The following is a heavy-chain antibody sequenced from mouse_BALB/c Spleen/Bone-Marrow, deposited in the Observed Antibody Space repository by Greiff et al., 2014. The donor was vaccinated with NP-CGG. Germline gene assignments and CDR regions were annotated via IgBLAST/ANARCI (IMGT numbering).Heavy chain of an antibody. Sequence: VQLQQSGPELVKPGTSVKMSCKASGYTFTSYVIHWVKQKPGQGLEWIGYINPFNDGTKYNEKFKDKATLTSDKSSNTAYMELISLTSKVSAVYSCARSGNYYGSSFDYWGQGTTLTVSS. V-gene: IGHV1-14*01. J-gene: IGHJ2*01. CDR3: ARSGNYYGSSFDY. CDR2: INPFNDGT. CDR1: GYTFTSYV. D-gene: IGHD1-1*01.